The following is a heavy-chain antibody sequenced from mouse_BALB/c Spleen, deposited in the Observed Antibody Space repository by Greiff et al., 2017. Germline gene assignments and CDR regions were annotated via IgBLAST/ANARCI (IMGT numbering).Heavy chain of an antibody. Sequence: VQLQQSGAELVRPGVSVKISCKGSGYTFTDYAMHWVKQSHAKSLEWIGVISTYYGDASYNQKFKGKATMTVDKSSSTAYMELARQTSEDSAIYYCARSSGRSCWYFDVWGAGTTVTVSA. D-gene: IGHD1-3*01. CDR1: GYTFTDYA. V-gene: IGHV1S137*01. J-gene: IGHJ1*01. CDR3: ARSSGRSCWYFDV. CDR2: ISTYYGDA.